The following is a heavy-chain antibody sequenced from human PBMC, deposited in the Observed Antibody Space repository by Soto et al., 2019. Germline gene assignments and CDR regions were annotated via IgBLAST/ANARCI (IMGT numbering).Heavy chain of an antibody. CDR3: ARGRGARGTSAPFDY. J-gene: IGHJ4*02. CDR1: GFAFSDYA. CDR2: ISAGGGNK. V-gene: IGHV3-23*01. Sequence: GGSLRLSCTASGFAFSDYAFNWVRQAPGKGLQWVSAISAGGGNKYYADSVKGRFTVSRDNLRNTVSLQMYNLRADDAGVYVCARGRGARGTSAPFDYWGLGTLVTVSS.